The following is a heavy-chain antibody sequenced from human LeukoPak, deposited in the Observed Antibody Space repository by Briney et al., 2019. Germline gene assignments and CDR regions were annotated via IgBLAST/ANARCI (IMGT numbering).Heavy chain of an antibody. J-gene: IGHJ4*02. V-gene: IGHV3-30*02. CDR1: GFTFSSYA. D-gene: IGHD6-13*01. Sequence: GGSLRVSCAASGFTFSSYAMNWVRQAPGKGLEWVAFIRYDGSNKYYADSVKGRFTISRDNSKNTLYLQMNSLRAEDTAVYYCAKDMGRRSIAVDGPKYRSAWYLDYWGQGTLVTVSS. CDR2: IRYDGSNK. CDR3: AKDMGRRSIAVDGPKYRSAWYLDY.